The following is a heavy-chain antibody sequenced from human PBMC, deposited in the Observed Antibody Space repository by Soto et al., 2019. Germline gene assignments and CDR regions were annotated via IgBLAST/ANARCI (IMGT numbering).Heavy chain of an antibody. CDR3: ATAARRAGNFDC. CDR2: IYYRGYT. D-gene: IGHD6-6*01. CDR1: GGSISSYY. J-gene: IGHJ4*02. V-gene: IGHV4-59*01. Sequence: SETLSLTCAVSGGSISSYYWSWIRQPPGKGLEWIGYIYYRGYTNYNPSLKSRVTISVDTSKNQFSLKLSSVTAADTAVYYCATAARRAGNFDCWGQGTLVTVS.